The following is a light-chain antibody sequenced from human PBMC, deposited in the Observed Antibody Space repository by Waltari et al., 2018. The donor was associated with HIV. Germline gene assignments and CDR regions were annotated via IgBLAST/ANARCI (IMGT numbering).Light chain of an antibody. CDR1: QTISTY. Sequence: DIQMTQSPSSLSASVGDRVTITCRASQTISTYLNWYQQKPGEAPKFLISDASNLESGVPSRFSGSGSRTDFTLTISSLQPEDFATYYCQQSYSTPHTFGQGTKVEI. V-gene: IGKV1-39*01. CDR3: QQSYSTPHT. CDR2: DAS. J-gene: IGKJ2*01.